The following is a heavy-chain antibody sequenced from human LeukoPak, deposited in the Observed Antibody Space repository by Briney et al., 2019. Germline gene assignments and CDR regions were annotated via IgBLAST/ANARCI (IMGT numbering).Heavy chain of an antibody. CDR1: GFRFSAYY. D-gene: IGHD3-10*01. V-gene: IGHV3-11*01. CDR3: AKGGIRYGYWFDH. Sequence: PGGSLRLSCAAAGFRFSAYYMSWIRQAPGKGLEWVAYISSTGNSIFYADSVKGRFTISRDHAKNSLSLQLNSLRAEDTAVYYCAKGGIRYGYWFDHWGQGTLVTVSS. J-gene: IGHJ5*02. CDR2: ISSTGNSI.